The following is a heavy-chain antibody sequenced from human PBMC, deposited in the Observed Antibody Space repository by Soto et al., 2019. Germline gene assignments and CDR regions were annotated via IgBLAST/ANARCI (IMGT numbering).Heavy chain of an antibody. J-gene: IGHJ4*02. CDR1: GASVSSSNW. V-gene: IGHV4-4*02. CDR3: ARTTCSGGTCYAFDY. Sequence: QVQLQESGPGLVKPSGTLSLTCTVSGASVSSSNWWNWVRQSPGKGLEWIGEIYHSGRTNYNPSRKSRVTISVNKADNQFSLRVTSVTAADTAVYYCARTTCSGGTCYAFDYWGQGTLVTVSS. D-gene: IGHD2-15*01. CDR2: IYHSGRT.